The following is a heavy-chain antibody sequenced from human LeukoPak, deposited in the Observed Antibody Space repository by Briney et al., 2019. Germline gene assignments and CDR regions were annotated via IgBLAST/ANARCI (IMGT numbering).Heavy chain of an antibody. J-gene: IGHJ4*02. Sequence: PGGSLRLSCAASGFTFSTYPMYWVRQAPGRGPEYVSGINNNGDRTYYAKSVKGRFTISRDNSKNTLYLQVGSLRAEDMAVYYCGRGGLVGPTPYLDSWGQGTLVTVSS. CDR1: GFTFSTYP. CDR2: INNNGDRT. V-gene: IGHV3-64*01. D-gene: IGHD1-26*01. CDR3: GRGGLVGPTPYLDS.